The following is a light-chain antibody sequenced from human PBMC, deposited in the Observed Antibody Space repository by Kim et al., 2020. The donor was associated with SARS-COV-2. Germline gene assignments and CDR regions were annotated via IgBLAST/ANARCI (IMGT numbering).Light chain of an antibody. J-gene: IGKJ2*03. CDR1: QSIMESDGKIW. Sequence: PNDIACKTRQSIMESDGKIWLYGYLQKTGQTPQLRIYEGAKRLSGVPERCSGRGSGTDFTLKISRVEAEDVGRYYSTQGLQRLYSFGQGTKLEI. CDR2: EGA. V-gene: IGKV2D-29*01. CDR3: TQGLQRLYS.